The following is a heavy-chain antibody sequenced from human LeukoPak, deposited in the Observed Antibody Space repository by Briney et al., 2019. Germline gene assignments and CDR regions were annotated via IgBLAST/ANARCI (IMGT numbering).Heavy chain of an antibody. J-gene: IGHJ5*02. CDR2: IYYSGST. CDR1: GGSISSYY. V-gene: IGHV4-59*08. CDR3: ARAHIVVVVADSPYNWFDP. Sequence: SETLSLTCTVSGGSISSYYWSWIRQPPGKGLEWIGYIYYSGSTYYNPSLKSRVTISVDTSKNQFSLKLSSVTAADTAVYYCARAHIVVVVADSPYNWFDPWGQGTLVTVSS. D-gene: IGHD2-15*01.